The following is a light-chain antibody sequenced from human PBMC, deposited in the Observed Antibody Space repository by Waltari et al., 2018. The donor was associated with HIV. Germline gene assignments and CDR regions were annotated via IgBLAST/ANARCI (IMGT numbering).Light chain of an antibody. Sequence: QSALTQPRSVSGSPGQSVTISCTGTSSDVGGYKSVSWSQQNPGKAPKLIIYDVTKRPSGVPDRFSGSKSGNTASLTISGLQAEDEADYYCCSYAGGYLYVFGSGTKVTVL. V-gene: IGLV2-11*01. J-gene: IGLJ1*01. CDR2: DVT. CDR3: CSYAGGYLYV. CDR1: SSDVGGYKS.